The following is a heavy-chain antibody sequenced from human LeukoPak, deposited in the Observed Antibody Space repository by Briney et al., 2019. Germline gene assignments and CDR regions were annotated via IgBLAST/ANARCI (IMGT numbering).Heavy chain of an antibody. CDR3: ARAIIIGGYSGYDPFDY. V-gene: IGHV1-2*02. CDR2: INPNSGGT. J-gene: IGHJ4*02. CDR1: GYTFTGYY. Sequence: EASVKVSCKASGYTFTGYYMHWVRQAPGQGLEWMGWINPNSGGTNYAQKFQGRVTMTRDTSISTAYMELSRLRSDDTAVYYCARAIIIGGYSGYDPFDYWGQGTLVTVSS. D-gene: IGHD5-12*01.